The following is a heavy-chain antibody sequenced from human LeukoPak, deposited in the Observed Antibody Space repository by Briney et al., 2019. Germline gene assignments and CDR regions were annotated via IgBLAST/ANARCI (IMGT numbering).Heavy chain of an antibody. V-gene: IGHV3-53*01. CDR3: ARAIVIPAAMSQYFFYYGMDV. CDR1: GFTVSSNY. Sequence: GGSLRLSCAASGFTVSSNYMSWVRQAPGKGLEWVSVIYSGGSTYYADSVKGRFTISRDNSKNTLYLQMNSLRAEDTAVYYCARAIVIPAAMSQYFFYYGMDVWGQGTTVTVSS. D-gene: IGHD2-2*01. J-gene: IGHJ6*02. CDR2: IYSGGST.